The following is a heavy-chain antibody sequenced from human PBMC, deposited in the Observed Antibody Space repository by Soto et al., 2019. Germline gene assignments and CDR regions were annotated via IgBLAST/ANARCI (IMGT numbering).Heavy chain of an antibody. CDR3: ARDPSDYCGGDCYDNWFDP. Sequence: PGGSLRLSCAASGFTFSSYGMHWVRQAPGKGLEWVAVIWYDGSNKYYADSVKGRFTISRDNSKNTLYLQMNSLRAEDTAVYYCARDPSDYCGGDCYDNWFDPWGQGTLVTVS. V-gene: IGHV3-33*01. CDR1: GFTFSSYG. J-gene: IGHJ5*02. D-gene: IGHD2-21*02. CDR2: IWYDGSNK.